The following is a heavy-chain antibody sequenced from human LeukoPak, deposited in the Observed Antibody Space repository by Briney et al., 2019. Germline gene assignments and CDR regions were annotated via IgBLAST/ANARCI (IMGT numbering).Heavy chain of an antibody. CDR3: ARAIGIAAAGFIGWFDP. CDR2: IYHSGST. Sequence: SETLSLTCAVSGGSISSGGYSWSWIRQPPGKGLEWIGYIYHSGSTYYNPSLKSRVTISVDRSKNQFSLKLSSVTAADTAVYYCARAIGIAAAGFIGWFDPWGQGTLVTVSS. D-gene: IGHD6-13*01. V-gene: IGHV4-30-2*01. CDR1: GGSISSGGYS. J-gene: IGHJ5*02.